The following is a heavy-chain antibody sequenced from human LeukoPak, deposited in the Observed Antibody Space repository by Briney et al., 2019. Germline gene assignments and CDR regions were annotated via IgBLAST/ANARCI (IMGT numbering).Heavy chain of an antibody. D-gene: IGHD3-10*01. Sequence: GGSLRLSCAASGFTVSSNYMSWVRQAPGKGLEWVSVICSGGSTYYADSVRGRFTISRDNSKNTLYLQMNSLRAEDTAVYYCARDYSGSLDYWSQGTLVTVSS. CDR3: ARDYSGSLDY. CDR2: ICSGGST. CDR1: GFTVSSNY. J-gene: IGHJ4*02. V-gene: IGHV3-53*01.